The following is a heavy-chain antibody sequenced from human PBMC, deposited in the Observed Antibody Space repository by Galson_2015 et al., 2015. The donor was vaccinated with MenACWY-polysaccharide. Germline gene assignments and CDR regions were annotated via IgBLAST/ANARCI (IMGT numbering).Heavy chain of an antibody. CDR3: ARSGRMDV. CDR1: GFTFSTYW. J-gene: IGHJ6*02. V-gene: IGHV3-7*01. Sequence: SLRLSCAGSGFTFSTYWMTWVRQAPGKGLEWVANIKKDGTEKYYADSVKGRFTISRDNAKNSLDLQMDSLRAEDTATCYCARSGRMDVWGQGTTVTVSS. CDR2: IKKDGTEK. D-gene: IGHD1-26*01.